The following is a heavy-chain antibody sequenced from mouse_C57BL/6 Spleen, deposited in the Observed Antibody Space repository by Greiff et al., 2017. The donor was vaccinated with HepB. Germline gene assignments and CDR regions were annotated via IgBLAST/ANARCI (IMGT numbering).Heavy chain of an antibody. J-gene: IGHJ1*03. CDR3: ARHTTYGNYGYFDV. CDR2: ISSGGSYT. V-gene: IGHV5-6*01. D-gene: IGHD2-1*01. Sequence: EAHLVESGGDLVKPGGSLKLSCAASGFTFSSYGMSWVRQTPDKRLEWVATISSGGSYTYYPDSVKGRFTISRDNAKNTLYLQMSSLKSEDTAMYYCARHTTYGNYGYFDVWGTGTTVTVSS. CDR1: GFTFSSYG.